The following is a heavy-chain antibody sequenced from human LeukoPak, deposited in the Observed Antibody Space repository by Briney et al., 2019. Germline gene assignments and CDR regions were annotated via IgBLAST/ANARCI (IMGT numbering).Heavy chain of an antibody. CDR1: GGSISSGDYY. V-gene: IGHV4-30-4*08. J-gene: IGHJ3*02. CDR2: IYYSGST. Sequence: SQTLSLTCTVSGGSISSGDYYWSWIRQPPGKGLEWIGYIYYSGSTYYNPSLKSRVTISVDTSKNQFSLKLSSVTAADTAVYYCARDSGFWSGYSAFDIWGQGTMVTVSS. CDR3: ARDSGFWSGYSAFDI. D-gene: IGHD3-3*01.